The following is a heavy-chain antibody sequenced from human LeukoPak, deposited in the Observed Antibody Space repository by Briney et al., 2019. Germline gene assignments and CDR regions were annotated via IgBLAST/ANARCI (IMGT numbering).Heavy chain of an antibody. J-gene: IGHJ4*02. Sequence: PGGSLRLSCAASGFTFSSYAMSWVRQAPGKGLEWVSAISGSGGSTYYADSVKGRFTISRDNSKNTLYLQMSSLRAEDTAVYYCAKDSKPAGHFDYWGQGTLVTVSS. CDR1: GFTFSSYA. CDR2: ISGSGGST. CDR3: AKDSKPAGHFDY. D-gene: IGHD2-2*01. V-gene: IGHV3-23*01.